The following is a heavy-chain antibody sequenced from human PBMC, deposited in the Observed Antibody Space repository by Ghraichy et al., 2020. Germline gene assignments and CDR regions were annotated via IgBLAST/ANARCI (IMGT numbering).Heavy chain of an antibody. CDR3: AAGDGWLDY. D-gene: IGHD6-19*01. CDR1: GGSIRNHY. CDR2: GFYSGST. Sequence: SETLSLTCTVSGGSIRNHYWSWIRQPPGKGLEWIGYGFYSGSTNYNPSLKSRVTISVDTSNNHFSLRLNSVTAADTAVYYCAAGDGWLDYWGQGTLVTVSS. V-gene: IGHV4-59*11. J-gene: IGHJ4*02.